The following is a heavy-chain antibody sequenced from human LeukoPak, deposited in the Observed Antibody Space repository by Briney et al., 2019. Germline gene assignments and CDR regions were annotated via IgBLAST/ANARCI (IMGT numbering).Heavy chain of an antibody. CDR2: ISGSGGST. CDR3: AKGTVTISDY. J-gene: IGHJ4*02. CDR1: GFTFSSYA. V-gene: IGHV3-23*01. D-gene: IGHD4-17*01. Sequence: GGSLRLSCGASGFTFSSYAMSGVRQAPGKGLEWVSAISGSGGSTYYADSVKGRFTISRDNSKNTLYLQINSLRAEDTAVYYCAKGTVTISDYWGQGTLVTVSS.